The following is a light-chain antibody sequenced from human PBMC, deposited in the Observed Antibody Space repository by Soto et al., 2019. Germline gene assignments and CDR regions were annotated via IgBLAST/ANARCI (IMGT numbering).Light chain of an antibody. J-gene: IGKJ5*01. Sequence: ERVITHSPATLSVSPGQRATLSCRASESVSSHLAWYQQKPGQAPRLLIYDSSTRATGIPARFSGSESGTEFTLTISSLESEDFAVYYRHHYHSWPMTFGEGTRLEIK. CDR3: HHYHSWPMT. CDR1: ESVSSH. CDR2: DSS. V-gene: IGKV3-15*01.